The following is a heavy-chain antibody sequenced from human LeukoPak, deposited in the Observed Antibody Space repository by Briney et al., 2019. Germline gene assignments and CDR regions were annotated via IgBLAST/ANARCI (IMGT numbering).Heavy chain of an antibody. Sequence: ASVKVSCKASGYTFTSYYMHWVRQAPGQGLEWMGIINPSGGSTSYAQRFQGRVTMTRDTSTSTVYMELSSLRSEDTAVYYCARDLSQTGVDNWFDHWGQGTLVTVSS. CDR3: ARDLSQTGVDNWFDH. CDR1: GYTFTSYY. V-gene: IGHV1-46*01. CDR2: INPSGGST. J-gene: IGHJ5*02.